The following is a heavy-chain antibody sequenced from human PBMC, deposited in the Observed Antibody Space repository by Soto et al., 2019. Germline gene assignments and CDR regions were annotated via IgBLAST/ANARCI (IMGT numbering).Heavy chain of an antibody. D-gene: IGHD1-26*01. CDR1: GGSISSSTYY. Sequence: SETLSLTCTVSGGSISSSTYYWGWIRQPPGKGLEWIGSINYSGSTYYNPSLKSRLTISVDTSKNQFSLKLSSVTAADTAVYYCARPVLKEGAPTVGEFDYWGQGTLVTVSS. CDR2: INYSGST. CDR3: ARPVLKEGAPTVGEFDY. J-gene: IGHJ4*02. V-gene: IGHV4-39*01.